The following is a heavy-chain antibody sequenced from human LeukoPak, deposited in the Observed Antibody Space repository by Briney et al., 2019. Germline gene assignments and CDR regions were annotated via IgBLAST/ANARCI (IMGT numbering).Heavy chain of an antibody. CDR1: GFTFSSYS. CDR3: AKEAPAGVVRMVYAYPPDY. V-gene: IGHV3-30*18. D-gene: IGHD2-8*01. J-gene: IGHJ4*02. Sequence: GGSLRLSCAASGFTFSSYSMNWVRQAPGKGLGWVAVISYGGSNKYYADSVKGRFTISRDNPKNTLYLQMNSLRAEDTAVYYCAKEAPAGVVRMVYAYPPDYWGQGTLVTVSS. CDR2: ISYGGSNK.